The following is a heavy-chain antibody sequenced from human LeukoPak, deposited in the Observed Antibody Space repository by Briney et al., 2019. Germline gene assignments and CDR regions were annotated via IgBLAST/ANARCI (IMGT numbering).Heavy chain of an antibody. CDR2: INPNSGGT. V-gene: IGHV1-2*06. D-gene: IGHD6-19*01. CDR3: ARGLLIYSSGWYGY. J-gene: IGHJ4*02. CDR1: GYTFTGYY. Sequence: ASVKVSCKASGYTFTGYYMHWVRQAPGQGLEWMGRINPNSGGTNYAHKFQVKVTMTRHTSISTAYMELSRLRSDDTAVYYCARGLLIYSSGWYGYWGQGTLVTVSS.